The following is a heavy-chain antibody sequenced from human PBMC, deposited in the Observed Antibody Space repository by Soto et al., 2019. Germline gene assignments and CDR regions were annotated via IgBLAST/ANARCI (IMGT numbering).Heavy chain of an antibody. Sequence: QVQLQESGPGLVKPSQTLSLTCTVSGGSISSGGYYWSWIRQHPGKGLEWIGYIYYSGSTYYNPPLRSRVTISVDPSKNQFSLKLSSVTAADTAVYYCAREEYGDYRPIDYWGQGTLVTVSS. CDR3: AREEYGDYRPIDY. V-gene: IGHV4-31*03. D-gene: IGHD4-17*01. CDR2: IYYSGST. J-gene: IGHJ4*02. CDR1: GGSISSGGYY.